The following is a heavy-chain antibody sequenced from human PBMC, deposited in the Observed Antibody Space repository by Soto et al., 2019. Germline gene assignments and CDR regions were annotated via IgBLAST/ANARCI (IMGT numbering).Heavy chain of an antibody. J-gene: IGHJ5*02. CDR3: ARGAMVRGATTKIDP. CDR1: GGSISSYY. D-gene: IGHD3-10*01. CDR2: IYYSGST. Sequence: SETLSLTCTVSGGSISSYYWSWIRQPPGKGLEWIGYIYYSGSTNYNPSLKSRVTISVDTSKNQFSLKLSSVTAADTAVYYCARGAMVRGATTKIDPWGQGTLVTVSS. V-gene: IGHV4-59*01.